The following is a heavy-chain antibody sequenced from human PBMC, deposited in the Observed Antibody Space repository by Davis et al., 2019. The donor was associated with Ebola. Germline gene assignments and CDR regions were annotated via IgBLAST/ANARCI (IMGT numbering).Heavy chain of an antibody. CDR2: INTNTGNP. J-gene: IGHJ6*04. CDR3: AIDLVRGEHYYYYYGMDV. Sequence: ASVKVSCKASGYTFTSYAMNWVRQAPGQGLEWMGWINTNTGNPTYAQGFTGRFVFSLDTSVSTAYLQISSLKAEDTAVYYCAIDLVRGEHYYYYYGMDVWGKGTTVTVSS. V-gene: IGHV7-4-1*02. CDR1: GYTFTSYA. D-gene: IGHD3-10*01.